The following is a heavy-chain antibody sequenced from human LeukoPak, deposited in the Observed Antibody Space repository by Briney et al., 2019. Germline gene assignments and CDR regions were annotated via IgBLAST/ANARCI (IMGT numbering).Heavy chain of an antibody. J-gene: IGHJ4*02. V-gene: IGHV4-39*01. CDR1: GGSISSSSYY. CDR2: IYYSGST. CDR3: ARTYYDSSGYYSQFDY. Sequence: SQTLSLTCTVSGGSISSSSYYWGWIRQPPGKGLEWIGSIYYSGSTYYNPSLKSRVTISVDKSKNQFSLKLSSVTAADTAVYYCARTYYDSSGYYSQFDYWGQGTLVTVSS. D-gene: IGHD3-22*01.